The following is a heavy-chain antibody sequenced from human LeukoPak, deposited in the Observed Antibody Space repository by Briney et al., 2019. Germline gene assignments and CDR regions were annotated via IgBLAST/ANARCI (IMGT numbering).Heavy chain of an antibody. Sequence: ASVKVSCKASGYTFTSHYMHWVRQAPGQGLEWMGLISPSGSRTTYAQKFQGRVTMSRDMSTTTDYMELSSLTSDDTAVYYCARDNSVGNTAWWFDPWGQGTLVTVSS. V-gene: IGHV1-46*01. CDR3: ARDNSVGNTAWWFDP. CDR1: GYTFTSHY. D-gene: IGHD1-26*01. J-gene: IGHJ5*02. CDR2: ISPSGSRT.